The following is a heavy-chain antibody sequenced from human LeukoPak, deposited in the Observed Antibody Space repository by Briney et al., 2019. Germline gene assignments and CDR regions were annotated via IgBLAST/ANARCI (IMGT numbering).Heavy chain of an antibody. J-gene: IGHJ3*02. CDR3: ARGAGGVASNCDTLTGYYIGEKGAFDI. Sequence: GGSLRLSCAASGFPFSDYGMHWARQTPGKGLEWVAVIFFDGSKTYYRDSVKGRFTISRDNFKNTLYLQMNSLRPDDTAVYYCARGAGGVASNCDTLTGYYIGEKGAFDIWGQGTMVTVSS. V-gene: IGHV3-30*03. CDR2: IFFDGSKT. CDR1: GFPFSDYG. D-gene: IGHD3-9*01.